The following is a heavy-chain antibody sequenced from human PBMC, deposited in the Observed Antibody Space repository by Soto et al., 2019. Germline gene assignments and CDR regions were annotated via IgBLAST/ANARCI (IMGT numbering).Heavy chain of an antibody. Sequence: EVQVVESGGGLVQPGGSLRLSCVASGFTFSRYNIHWVRQAPGKGLEWVAYVTTSGDTVFYADSLEGRFAISRDVATNSVHLQMHSLREEDPAVYDCVREDASGSSGLHYYYCYNGMAVW. CDR3: VREDASGSSGLHYYYCYNGMAV. CDR1: GFTFSRYN. J-gene: IGHJ6*01. V-gene: IGHV3-48*02. CDR2: VTTSGDTV. D-gene: IGHD3-10*01.